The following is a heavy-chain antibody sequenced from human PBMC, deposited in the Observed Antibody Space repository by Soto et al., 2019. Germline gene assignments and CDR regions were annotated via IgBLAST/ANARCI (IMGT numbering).Heavy chain of an antibody. CDR2: IYPGISDT. D-gene: IGHD2-8*01. CDR1: GYSFTNYW. J-gene: IGHJ4*02. CDR3: ARQPRWSPYYFDY. Sequence: GESLKISCKGSGYSFTNYWIGWVRQMPGKGLEWMGIIYPGISDTRYSPSIQGQATISADKSISTAYLEWSSLKASDTAMYYCARQPRWSPYYFDYWGQGTLVTVSS. V-gene: IGHV5-51*01.